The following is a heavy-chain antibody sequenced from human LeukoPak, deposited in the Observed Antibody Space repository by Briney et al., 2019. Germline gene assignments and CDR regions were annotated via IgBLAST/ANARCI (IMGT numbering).Heavy chain of an antibody. CDR2: INSDGSST. V-gene: IGHV3-74*01. J-gene: IGHJ4*02. Sequence: GGSLRLSCAASGFTFSSYWMHWVRPAPGTGLVWVSRINSDGSSTNYADSVKGRFTISRDNAKNTLYLQTNSLRAEDTAVYYCARGVAVAGTDYWGQGTLVTVSS. D-gene: IGHD6-19*01. CDR1: GFTFSSYW. CDR3: ARGVAVAGTDY.